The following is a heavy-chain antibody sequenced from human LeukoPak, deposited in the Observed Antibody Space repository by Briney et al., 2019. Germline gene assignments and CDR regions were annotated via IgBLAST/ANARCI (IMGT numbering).Heavy chain of an antibody. CDR2: INHSGST. J-gene: IGHJ4*02. V-gene: IGHV4-34*01. CDR1: GGSFSGYY. Sequence: SETLSLTCAVYGGSFSGYYWSWIRQPPGKGLEWIGEINHSGSTNYNPSPKSRVTISVDTSKNQFSLKLSSVTAADTAVYYCARARFDWGPIVVVPAAISLFDYWGQGTLVTVSS. D-gene: IGHD2-2*01. CDR3: ARARFDWGPIVVVPAAISLFDY.